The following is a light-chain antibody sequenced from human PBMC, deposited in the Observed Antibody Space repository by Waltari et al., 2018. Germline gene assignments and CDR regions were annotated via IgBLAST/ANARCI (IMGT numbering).Light chain of an antibody. CDR3: QQRSNWPRT. Sequence: EIVLTQSPDTLSLSPGERATLSCRASQSVTNSLAWYQQKPGQAPRPLLYSASNRATGVPARFSGSGSGTDFTHTIRSLETEDFAVYDCQQRSNWPRTFGQGTKVEIK. CDR1: QSVTNS. J-gene: IGKJ1*01. V-gene: IGKV3-11*01. CDR2: SAS.